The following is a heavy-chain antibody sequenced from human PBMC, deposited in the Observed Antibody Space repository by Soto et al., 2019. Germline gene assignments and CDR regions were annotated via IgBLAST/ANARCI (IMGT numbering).Heavy chain of an antibody. CDR1: GFTFSSYS. CDR2: ISSSSSSTI. Sequence: AGGSLRLSCAASGFTFSSYSMNWVRQAPGKGLEWVSYISSSSSSTIYYADSVKGRFTISRDNAKNSLYLQMNSLRDEDTAVYYCARDSPTIAVAGTLDYWGQGTLVTVSS. CDR3: ARDSPTIAVAGTLDY. D-gene: IGHD6-19*01. V-gene: IGHV3-48*02. J-gene: IGHJ4*02.